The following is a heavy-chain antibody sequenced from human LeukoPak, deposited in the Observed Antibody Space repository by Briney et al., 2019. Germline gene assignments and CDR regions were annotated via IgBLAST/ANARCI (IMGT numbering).Heavy chain of an antibody. Sequence: GGSLRLSCAASGFTFSSYAMSWVRQAPGKGLEWVSTISGSGGSTYYADSVKGRFTISRDNSKNTLYLQMSSLRAEDTAVYYCAKGHLRYFDYWGQGTLVTVSS. D-gene: IGHD5/OR15-5a*01. V-gene: IGHV3-23*01. CDR3: AKGHLRYFDY. J-gene: IGHJ4*02. CDR2: ISGSGGST. CDR1: GFTFSSYA.